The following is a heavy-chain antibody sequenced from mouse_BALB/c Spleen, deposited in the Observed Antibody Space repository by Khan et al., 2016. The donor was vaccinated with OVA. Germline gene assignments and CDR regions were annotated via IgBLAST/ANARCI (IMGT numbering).Heavy chain of an antibody. V-gene: IGHV3-2*02. CDR2: ISYSGST. CDR3: ARTARIKY. J-gene: IGHJ2*01. CDR1: GYSITSGYG. Sequence: QLEESGPGLVKPSQSLSLTCTVTGYSITSGYGWNWLRQFPGNKLEWMGYISYSGSTNYNPSLKSRISITRDTSKNQFFLQLNSVTTEYTATYYCARTARIKYWGQGTTLTVSS. D-gene: IGHD1-2*01.